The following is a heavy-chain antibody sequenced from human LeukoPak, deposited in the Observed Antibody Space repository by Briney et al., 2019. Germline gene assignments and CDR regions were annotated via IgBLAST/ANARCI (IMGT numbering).Heavy chain of an antibody. Sequence: PGGSLRLSCAASGFTFSSYSMNWVRQAPGKGLEWVSSISSSSSYIYYADSVKGRFTISRDNSKNTLYLQMNSLRAEDTAVYYCARVVDSSSSPDYWGQGTLVTVSS. J-gene: IGHJ4*02. CDR3: ARVVDSSSSPDY. D-gene: IGHD6-6*01. V-gene: IGHV3-21*01. CDR1: GFTFSSYS. CDR2: ISSSSSYI.